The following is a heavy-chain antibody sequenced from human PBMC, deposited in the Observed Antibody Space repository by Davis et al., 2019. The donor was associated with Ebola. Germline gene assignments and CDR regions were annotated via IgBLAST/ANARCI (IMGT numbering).Heavy chain of an antibody. Sequence: AASVKVSCKTSGYTFSAYYLHWVRQAPGQGLEWMGRINPNSGGTNYAQKFQGRVTMTRDTSISTASMELSRLRSDDTAVYYCARETGEDSSQYFDYWGQGTLVTVSS. V-gene: IGHV1-2*06. CDR3: ARETGEDSSQYFDY. CDR1: GYTFSAYY. D-gene: IGHD3-10*01. CDR2: INPNSGGT. J-gene: IGHJ4*02.